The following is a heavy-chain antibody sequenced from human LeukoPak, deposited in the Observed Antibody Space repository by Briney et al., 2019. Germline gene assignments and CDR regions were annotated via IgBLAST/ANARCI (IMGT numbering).Heavy chain of an antibody. CDR2: ICSSNGCT. CDR1: ASTFSSHA. CDR3: ARISLAPSDNFDS. Sequence: GGSVRLSCAASASTFSSHAMGWVRRAPGKGLEWVSSICSSNGCTYYADSVRGRIAISGDDSKNTLYLQMNSLRAEDTAVYYCARISLAPSDNFDSWGQGTLVTVSS. V-gene: IGHV3-23*01. D-gene: IGHD1-1*01. J-gene: IGHJ4*02.